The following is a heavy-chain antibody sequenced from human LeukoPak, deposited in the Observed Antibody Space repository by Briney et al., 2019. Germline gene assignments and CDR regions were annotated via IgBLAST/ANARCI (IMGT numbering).Heavy chain of an antibody. CDR3: ARDSSTWWFDY. V-gene: IGHV4-31*03. J-gene: IGHJ4*02. D-gene: IGHD6-13*01. CDR2: IYYSGST. Sequence: PSQTPSLTCTVSGGSISSGAYYWSWIRQHPGKGLECIGYIYYSGSTYYNPSLKSRVTISVDTSKNQFSLNLRSVTAADTAVYYCARDSSTWWFDYWGQGTLVTVSS. CDR1: GGSISSGAYY.